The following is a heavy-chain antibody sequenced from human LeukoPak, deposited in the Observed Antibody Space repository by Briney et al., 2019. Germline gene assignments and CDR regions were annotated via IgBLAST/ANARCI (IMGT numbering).Heavy chain of an antibody. CDR3: AKEAEYSSSWFPYYFDY. CDR1: GFTFSSYA. V-gene: IGHV3-23*01. J-gene: IGHJ4*02. Sequence: GGYLRLSCAASGFTFSSYAMRWVRQAPGKGLEWVSAISGSGGSTYYADSVKGRFTISRDNSKDTLYLQMNSLRAEDTAVYYCAKEAEYSSSWFPYYFDYWGQGTLVTVSS. D-gene: IGHD6-13*01. CDR2: ISGSGGST.